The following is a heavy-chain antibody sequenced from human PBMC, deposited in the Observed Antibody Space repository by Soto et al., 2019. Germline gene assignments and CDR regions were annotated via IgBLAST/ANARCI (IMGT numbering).Heavy chain of an antibody. CDR2: INRKIDGDTT. D-gene: IGHD3-3*01. J-gene: IGHJ4*02. V-gene: IGHV3-15*01. CDR3: TADHWS. CDR1: DYPFIDAW. Sequence: XGGLRLSCVVCDYPFIDAWMSWVRQAPGKGLEWVARINRKIDGDTTDYAAPVEGRFTIARDDSKNTLYLQMSSLKIEDTAAYFCTADHWSWAQRTLVTVSS.